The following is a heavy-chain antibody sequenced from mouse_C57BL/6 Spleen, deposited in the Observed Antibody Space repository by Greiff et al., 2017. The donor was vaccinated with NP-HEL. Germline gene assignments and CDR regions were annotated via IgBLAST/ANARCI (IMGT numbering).Heavy chain of an antibody. D-gene: IGHD1-1*01. CDR1: GYAFSSYW. V-gene: IGHV1-80*01. Sequence: QVQLKQSGAELVKPGASVKISCKASGYAFSSYWMNWVKQRPGKGLEWIGQIYPGDGDTNYNGKFKGKATLTADKSSSTAYMQLSSLTSEDSAVYFCARHYYYGSSYYAMDYWGQGTSVTVSS. J-gene: IGHJ4*01. CDR3: ARHYYYGSSYYAMDY. CDR2: IYPGDGDT.